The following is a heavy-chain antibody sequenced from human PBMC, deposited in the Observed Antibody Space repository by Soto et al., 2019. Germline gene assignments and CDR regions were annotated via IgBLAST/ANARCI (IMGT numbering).Heavy chain of an antibody. CDR2: IRTKTNNYAT. Sequence: EVQLVESGGGLVQPGGSLKLSCAASGFSFSDSAMHWVRQASGKGLEWVGRIRTKTNNYATAYAESVKGRFTVSRDDSKNTAYLRMNSLKTEDTAVYYCARLGWELLGFDYWGQGTLVTVSS. CDR3: ARLGWELLGFDY. J-gene: IGHJ4*02. D-gene: IGHD2-15*01. CDR1: GFSFSDSA. V-gene: IGHV3-73*01.